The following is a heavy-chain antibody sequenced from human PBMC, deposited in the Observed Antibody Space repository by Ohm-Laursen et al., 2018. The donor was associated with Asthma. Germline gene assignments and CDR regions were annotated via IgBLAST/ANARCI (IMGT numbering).Heavy chain of an antibody. CDR3: AKDRDYYGTAGFDY. D-gene: IGHD3-10*01. CDR1: GFTFSSYG. Sequence: SLRLSCSASGFTFSSYGMHWVRQAPGKGLEWVAVIWYDGSNKYYADSVKGRFTISRDNSKNTLYLQMNSLRAEDTAVYYCAKDRDYYGTAGFDYWGQGTLVTVSS. CDR2: IWYDGSNK. V-gene: IGHV3-33*06. J-gene: IGHJ4*02.